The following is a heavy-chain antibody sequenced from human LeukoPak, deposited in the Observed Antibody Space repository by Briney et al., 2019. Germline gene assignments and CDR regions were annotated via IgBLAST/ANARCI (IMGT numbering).Heavy chain of an antibody. CDR2: IKSKTDGETT. Sequence: GGSLRLSCVASGLPFNNAWMNWVRQTPGKGLEWVGRIKSKTDGETTDYVAPVKCRFTISRDDSENTVYLQMNSLKTEDTATYYCANGPFWGQGTLVTVSS. D-gene: IGHD4/OR15-4a*01. CDR1: GLPFNNAW. J-gene: IGHJ4*02. V-gene: IGHV3-15*07. CDR3: ANGPF.